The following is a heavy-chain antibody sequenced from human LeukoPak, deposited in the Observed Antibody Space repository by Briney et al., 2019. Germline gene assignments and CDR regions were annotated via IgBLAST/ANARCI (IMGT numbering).Heavy chain of an antibody. CDR1: GYTFTSYD. D-gene: IGHD6-13*01. J-gene: IGHJ3*02. V-gene: IGHV1-8*01. Sequence: ASVKVSCKASGYTFTSYDINWVRQATGQGLECMGWMNPNSGNTGYAQKFQGRVTMTRNTSISTAYMELSSLRSEDTAVYYCARGPTIAAAEDDAFDIWGQGTMVTVSS. CDR3: ARGPTIAAAEDDAFDI. CDR2: MNPNSGNT.